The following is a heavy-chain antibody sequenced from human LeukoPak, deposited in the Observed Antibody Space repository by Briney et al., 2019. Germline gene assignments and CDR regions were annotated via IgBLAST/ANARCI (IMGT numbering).Heavy chain of an antibody. V-gene: IGHV1-69*04. J-gene: IGHJ4*02. CDR1: RGTSSPYA. Sequence: SVKDSSKDPRGTSSPYAISWVQQAPGQGLEWMGRIIPILGIANYAQKFQGRVTITADNSTSTAYMELSSLRSEDTAVYYCARGVVHFYDNSGYYCYWGQGTLVTVSS. CDR2: IIPILGIA. D-gene: IGHD3-22*01. CDR3: ARGVVHFYDNSGYYCY.